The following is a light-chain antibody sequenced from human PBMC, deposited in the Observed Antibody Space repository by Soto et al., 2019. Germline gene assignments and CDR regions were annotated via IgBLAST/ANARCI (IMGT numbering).Light chain of an antibody. CDR3: SSYTFSSTLVV. J-gene: IGLJ3*02. V-gene: IGLV2-14*01. Sequence: QSALTQPASVSGSPGQSITISCTGTSSDVGGYNFVSWYQQHPGKAPRLMIFEVNNRPSGVSDRFSGSKTGNTASLTISGLQADDEADYYCSSYTFSSTLVVFGGGTKLTVL. CDR1: SSDVGGYNF. CDR2: EVN.